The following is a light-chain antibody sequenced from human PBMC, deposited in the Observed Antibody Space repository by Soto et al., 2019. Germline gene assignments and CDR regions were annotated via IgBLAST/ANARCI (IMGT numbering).Light chain of an antibody. CDR2: GAP. J-gene: IGKJ1*01. CDR1: QSVSSSY. V-gene: IGKV3-20*01. Sequence: EIVLTQSPGTLSLSPEERATLSCRASQSVSSSYLAWYQQKPGQAPRLLIYGAPSRATGIPEGFSGSGSGTDFTLTISGLEPGEFAVYYCQQYGSSPWTFGHGTKVQI. CDR3: QQYGSSPWT.